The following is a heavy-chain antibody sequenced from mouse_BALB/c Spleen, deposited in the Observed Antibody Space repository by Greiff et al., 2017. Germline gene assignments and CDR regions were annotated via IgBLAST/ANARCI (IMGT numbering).Heavy chain of an antibody. Sequence: EVQLQESGGGLVKPGGSLKLSCAASGFTFSSYAMSWVRQSPEKRLEWVAEISSGGSYTYYPDTVTGRFTISRDNAKNTLYLEMSSLRSEDTAMYYCARDTAQYYYAMDYWGQGTSVTVSS. V-gene: IGHV5-9-4*01. CDR2: ISSGGSYT. CDR3: ARDTAQYYYAMDY. CDR1: GFTFSSYA. J-gene: IGHJ4*01.